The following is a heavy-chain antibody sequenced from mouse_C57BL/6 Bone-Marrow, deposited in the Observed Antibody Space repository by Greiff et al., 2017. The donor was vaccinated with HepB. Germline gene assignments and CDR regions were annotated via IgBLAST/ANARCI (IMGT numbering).Heavy chain of an antibody. CDR3: AREGS. Sequence: VQLQQPGAELVMPGASVKLSCKASGYTFTSYWMHWVKQRPGQGLEWIGEIDPSDSYTNYNQKFKGKSTLTVDKSSSTAYMQLSILTSEDSAVYYCAREGSWGQGTTLTVSS. V-gene: IGHV1-69*01. CDR2: IDPSDSYT. CDR1: GYTFTSYW. J-gene: IGHJ2*01.